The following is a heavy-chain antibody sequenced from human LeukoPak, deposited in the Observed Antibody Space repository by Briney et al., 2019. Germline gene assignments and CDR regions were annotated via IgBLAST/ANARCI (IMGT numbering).Heavy chain of an antibody. CDR2: IYYSGST. V-gene: IGHV4-59*08. Sequence: PSETLSLTCTVSGGSISSYYWSWIRQPPGKGLEWIGYIYYSGSTNYNPSLKSRVTISVDTSKNQFSLKLSSVTAADTAVYYCARQTSGSYSQFDYWGQGTLVTVSS. CDR3: ARQTSGSYSQFDY. CDR1: GGSISSYY. D-gene: IGHD1-26*01. J-gene: IGHJ4*02.